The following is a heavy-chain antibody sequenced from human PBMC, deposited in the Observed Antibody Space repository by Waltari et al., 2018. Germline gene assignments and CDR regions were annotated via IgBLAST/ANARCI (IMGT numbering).Heavy chain of an antibody. Sequence: EVQLVESGGGLVQPGRSLRLSCAASGFTFADYAMHWVQQAPGKGLEWVSGISWNSGSIGYADSVKGRFTISRDNAKNSLYLQMNSLRAEDTALYYCAKGRSGIAVAGYYFDYWGQGTLVTVSS. CDR1: GFTFADYA. J-gene: IGHJ4*02. CDR2: ISWNSGSI. V-gene: IGHV3-9*01. D-gene: IGHD6-19*01. CDR3: AKGRSGIAVAGYYFDY.